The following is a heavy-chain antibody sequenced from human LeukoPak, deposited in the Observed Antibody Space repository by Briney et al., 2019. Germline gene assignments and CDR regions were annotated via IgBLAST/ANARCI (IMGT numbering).Heavy chain of an antibody. V-gene: IGHV3-21*01. CDR3: AREKTYYYDSSGPDY. CDR2: ISSSSSYI. CDR1: GSTFSSYS. D-gene: IGHD3-22*01. J-gene: IGHJ4*02. Sequence: GGSLRLSCAASGSTFSSYSMNWVRQAPGKGLEWVSSISSSSSYIYYADSVKGRFTISRDNVKNSLYLQMNSLRAEDTAVYYCAREKTYYYDSSGPDYWGQGTLVTVSS.